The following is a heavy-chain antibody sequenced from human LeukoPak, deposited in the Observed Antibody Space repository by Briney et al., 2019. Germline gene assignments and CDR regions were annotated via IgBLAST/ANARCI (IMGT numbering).Heavy chain of an antibody. CDR3: ARGYSYGYFDCFDY. CDR2: IYYSGST. V-gene: IGHV4-31*03. CDR1: GGSISSGGYY. J-gene: IGHJ4*02. Sequence: PSETLSLTCTVSGGSISSGGYYWSWIRQHPGKGLEWIGYIYYSGSTYYNPSLKSRVTISVDTSKNQFSLKLSSVTAADTAVYYCARGYSYGYFDCFDYWGQGTLVTVSS. D-gene: IGHD5-18*01.